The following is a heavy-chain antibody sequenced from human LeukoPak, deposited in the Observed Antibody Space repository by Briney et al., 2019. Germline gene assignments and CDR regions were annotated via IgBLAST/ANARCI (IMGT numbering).Heavy chain of an antibody. CDR1: GFTFSSYE. V-gene: IGHV3-48*03. J-gene: IGHJ4*02. Sequence: GGSLRLSCAASGFTFSSYEMNWVRQAPGKGLEWVSYISSSGSTIYFADSVKGRLTISRDNAKNSLYLQMNSLRAEDTAVYYCARVTFNYFDYWGQGTLVTVSS. CDR3: ARVTFNYFDY. D-gene: IGHD1-14*01. CDR2: ISSSGSTI.